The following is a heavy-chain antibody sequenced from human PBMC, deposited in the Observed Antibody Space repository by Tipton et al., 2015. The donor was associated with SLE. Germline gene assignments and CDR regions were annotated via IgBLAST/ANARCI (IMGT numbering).Heavy chain of an antibody. Sequence: TLSLTCTVSGGSISSYYWSWIRQPPGKGLEWIGYIYYSGSTSYNPSLKSRVTISVDTSKNQFSLKLSSVTAADTAVYYCARQVDIVVVVAATPFDYWGQGTLVTVSS. J-gene: IGHJ4*02. D-gene: IGHD2-15*01. CDR1: GGSISSYY. CDR3: ARQVDIVVVVAATPFDY. V-gene: IGHV4-59*08. CDR2: IYYSGST.